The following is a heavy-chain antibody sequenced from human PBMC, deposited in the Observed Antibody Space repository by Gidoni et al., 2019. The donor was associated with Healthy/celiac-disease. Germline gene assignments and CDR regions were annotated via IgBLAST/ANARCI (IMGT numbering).Heavy chain of an antibody. CDR2: ISSSSSYI. V-gene: IGHV3-21*01. CDR1: GFTFSSYS. D-gene: IGHD2-8*01. Sequence: EVQLVESGGVLVKPGGSLSLSCAASGFTFSSYSMNWVRQAPGKGLAWVSAISSSSSYIYYADSVKGRFTISRDNAKNSLYLQMNSLRAEDTAVYYCAREGEMANGWYFDLWGRGTLVTVSS. CDR3: AREGEMANGWYFDL. J-gene: IGHJ2*01.